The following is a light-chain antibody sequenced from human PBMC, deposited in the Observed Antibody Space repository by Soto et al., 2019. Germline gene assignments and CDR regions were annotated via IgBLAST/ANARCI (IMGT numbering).Light chain of an antibody. CDR1: QNIGSN. Sequence: EVVMTQSPATLSASPGERVILSCRASQNIGSNLAWYQQRPGQAPRRLMYGASTRATETPARFSGSGSATDFTLTISSLQSEDFAVYYCQQYNNWPPYTFGQGTKLEI. J-gene: IGKJ2*01. CDR3: QQYNNWPPYT. CDR2: GAS. V-gene: IGKV3-15*01.